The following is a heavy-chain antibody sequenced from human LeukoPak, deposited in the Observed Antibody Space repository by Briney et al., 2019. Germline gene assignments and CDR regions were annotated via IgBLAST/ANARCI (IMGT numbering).Heavy chain of an antibody. D-gene: IGHD2-21*02. J-gene: IGHJ3*02. CDR1: GGSISSGGYY. CDR2: IYYSGST. CDR3: ARAPDFDAFDI. V-gene: IGHV4-31*03. Sequence: SETLSLTCTVSGGSISSGGYYWTWTRQHPGKGLEWIGYIYYSGSTDYNPSLMSRLTISLERSKNQFSLKLTSVTAADTAVYYCARAPDFDAFDIWGQGTKVTVSS.